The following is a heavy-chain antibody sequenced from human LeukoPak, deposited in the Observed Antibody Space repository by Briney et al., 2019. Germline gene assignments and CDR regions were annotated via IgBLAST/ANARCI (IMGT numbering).Heavy chain of an antibody. CDR3: ARDPQYYYDSSGYYP. CDR1: GYTFTSYG. V-gene: IGHV1-69*13. Sequence: SVKVSCKASGYTFTSYGISWVRQAPGQGLEWMGGIIPIFGTANYAQKFQGRVTITADESTSTAYMELSSLRSEDTAVYYCARDPQYYYDSSGYYPWGQGTLVTVSS. CDR2: IIPIFGTA. D-gene: IGHD3-22*01. J-gene: IGHJ5*02.